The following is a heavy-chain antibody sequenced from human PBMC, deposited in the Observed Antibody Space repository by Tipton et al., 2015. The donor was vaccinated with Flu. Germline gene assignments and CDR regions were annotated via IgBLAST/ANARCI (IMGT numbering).Heavy chain of an antibody. CDR2: ISSSSSYI. J-gene: IGHJ4*02. CDR3: ASLMVRGNPIDY. CDR1: GFTFSSYS. Sequence: SLRLSCAASGFTFSSYSMNWVRQAPGKGLEWVSSISSSSSYIYYADSVKGRFTISRDNAKNSLYLQMNSLRAEDTAVYYCASLMVRGNPIDYWGQGTLVTVSS. D-gene: IGHD3-10*01. V-gene: IGHV3-21*01.